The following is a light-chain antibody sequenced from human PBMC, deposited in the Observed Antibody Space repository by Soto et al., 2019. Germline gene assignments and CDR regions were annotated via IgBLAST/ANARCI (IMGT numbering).Light chain of an antibody. V-gene: IGLV2-14*01. Sequence: QSALTQPASVSGSPGQSITISCTGTSSDVGDYNYVSWYQQHPGKAPKLMIYEVSNRPSGVSNRFSGSKSGNTASLTISGLQAEDEADYSCSSYTTSNTLVFGTGTKVTVL. J-gene: IGLJ1*01. CDR3: SSYTTSNTLV. CDR2: EVS. CDR1: SSDVGDYNY.